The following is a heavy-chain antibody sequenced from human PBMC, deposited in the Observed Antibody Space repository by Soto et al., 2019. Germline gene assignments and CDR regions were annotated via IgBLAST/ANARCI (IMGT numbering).Heavy chain of an antibody. CDR3: AKKGYCSGGSCYAFDY. Sequence: PGGSLRLSCAASGFTLSGYAMSWVRQAPGKGLEWVAATSGSGVGTYYADSVKGRFTISRDNSKNTIYLQMNSLRVEDTAVYYCAKKGYCSGGSCYAFDYWGQGTLVTVSS. J-gene: IGHJ4*02. CDR1: GFTLSGYA. CDR2: TSGSGVGT. V-gene: IGHV3-23*01. D-gene: IGHD2-15*01.